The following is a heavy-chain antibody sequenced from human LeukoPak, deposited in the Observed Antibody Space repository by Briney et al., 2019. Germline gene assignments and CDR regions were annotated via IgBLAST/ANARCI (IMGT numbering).Heavy chain of an antibody. CDR1: GYSFTSYW. Sequence: GESLKISCTGSGYSFTSYWIGWVRQMPGKGLEWMGIIYPGDSDTRYNPSFQGQVTISADKSIRTAYLQWSSLKASDTAMYYCARSDQLRWFGEARRPYYYGMDVWGQGTAVTVSS. D-gene: IGHD3-10*01. CDR2: IYPGDSDT. V-gene: IGHV5-51*01. CDR3: ARSDQLRWFGEARRPYYYGMDV. J-gene: IGHJ6*02.